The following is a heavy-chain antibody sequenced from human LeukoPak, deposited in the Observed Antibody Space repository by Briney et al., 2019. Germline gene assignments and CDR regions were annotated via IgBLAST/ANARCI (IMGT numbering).Heavy chain of an antibody. Sequence: GRSLRLSCGASGFTFSDYAMRWVRQAPGKGLEWVSGISGNGGSRGYADSVKGRFTISRDNAKNSLYLQVHSLRDQDTALYYCAEDGAPNYDFWSGYYHCDYWGQGTLVTVSS. CDR1: GFTFSDYA. CDR2: ISGNGGSR. J-gene: IGHJ4*02. CDR3: AEDGAPNYDFWSGYYHCDY. D-gene: IGHD3-3*01. V-gene: IGHV3-9*01.